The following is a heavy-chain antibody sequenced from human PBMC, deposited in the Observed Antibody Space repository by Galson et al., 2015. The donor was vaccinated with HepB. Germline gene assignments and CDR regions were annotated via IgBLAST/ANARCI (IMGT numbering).Heavy chain of an antibody. V-gene: IGHV3-7*02. J-gene: IGHJ4*02. CDR1: GFTFSNYC. D-gene: IGHD2-2*01. Sequence: SLRLSCAASGFTFSNYCLSWVRQAPGQGLEWVAWIKGAGSKKKYVDSVKGRITLSRDKAKNALYLQMNSLRAEDTAVYYCARYYSSSAFLYFDYWGQGTLVTVSS. CDR3: ARYYSSSAFLYFDY. CDR2: IKGAGSKK.